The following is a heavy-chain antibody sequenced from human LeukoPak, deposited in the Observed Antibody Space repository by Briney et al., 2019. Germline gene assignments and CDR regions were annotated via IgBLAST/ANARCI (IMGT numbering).Heavy chain of an antibody. CDR3: ARAFIAAAGPFDY. D-gene: IGHD6-13*01. CDR1: GGSISSGSYY. J-gene: IGHJ4*02. V-gene: IGHV4-61*02. Sequence: SETLSLTCTVSGGSISSGSYYRSWTRQPAGKGLEWIGRIYTSGSTNYNPSLKSRVTISVDTSKNQFSLKLSSVTAADTAVYYCARAFIAAAGPFDYWGQGTLVTVSS. CDR2: IYTSGST.